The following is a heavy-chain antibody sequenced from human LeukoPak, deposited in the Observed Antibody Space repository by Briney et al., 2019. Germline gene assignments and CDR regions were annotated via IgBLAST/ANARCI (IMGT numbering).Heavy chain of an antibody. J-gene: IGHJ4*02. V-gene: IGHV3-66*04. CDR3: SRLSYDSSGYYYDN. D-gene: IGHD3-22*01. Sequence: PGGSLRLSCAASRFTVSSNYMSWVRQAPGKGLEWVSVIYSDGSTYYADSVKGRFTISRDNAKNTLFLQMTSLRVEDTAVYYCSRLSYDSSGYYYDNWGQGTLVTVSS. CDR1: RFTVSSNY. CDR2: IYSDGST.